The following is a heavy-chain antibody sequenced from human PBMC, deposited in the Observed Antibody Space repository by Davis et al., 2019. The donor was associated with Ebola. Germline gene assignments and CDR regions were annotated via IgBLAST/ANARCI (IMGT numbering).Heavy chain of an antibody. D-gene: IGHD1-26*01. J-gene: IGHJ5*02. V-gene: IGHV3-30*02. Sequence: GESLKISCAASGFTFSNYAMHWVRQAPAKGLEWVSCIRYDGSNEYYADSVKGRFTISRDNSKNSLYLQMNSLRAEDSAVYYCARGGSYPGSWGQGTLVTVSS. CDR3: ARGGSYPGS. CDR2: IRYDGSNE. CDR1: GFTFSNYA.